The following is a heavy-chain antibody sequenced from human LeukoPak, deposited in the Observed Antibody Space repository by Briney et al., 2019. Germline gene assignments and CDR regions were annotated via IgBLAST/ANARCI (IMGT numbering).Heavy chain of an antibody. CDR2: INAGNGNT. J-gene: IGHJ4*02. Sequence: ASVKVSCKASGYTFTSYYMHWVRQAPGQRLEWMGWINAGNGNTKYSQKFQGRVTITRDTSASTAYMELSSLRSEDTAVYYCARGYYGSGSYPSFGYWGQGTLVTVSS. CDR1: GYTFTSYY. CDR3: ARGYYGSGSYPSFGY. V-gene: IGHV1-3*01. D-gene: IGHD3-10*01.